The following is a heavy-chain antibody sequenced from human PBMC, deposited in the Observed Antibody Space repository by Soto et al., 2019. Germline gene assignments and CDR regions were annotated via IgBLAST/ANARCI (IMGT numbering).Heavy chain of an antibody. CDR3: AKDRGGTTSFAVDY. D-gene: IGHD2-2*01. CDR2: IWYDGTNK. Sequence: GGSLRLSCAASGFTFSSNGMHWVRQAPGEGLEWVAVIWYDGTNKYYADSVKGRFTISRDNSKNTLYLQMNSLGAEDTAVYYCAKDRGGTTSFAVDYWGQGTLVTVSS. J-gene: IGHJ4*02. CDR1: GFTFSSNG. V-gene: IGHV3-33*06.